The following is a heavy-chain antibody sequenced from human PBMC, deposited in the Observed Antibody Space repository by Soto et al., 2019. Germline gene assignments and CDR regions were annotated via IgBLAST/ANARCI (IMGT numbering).Heavy chain of an antibody. V-gene: IGHV4-34*01. Sequence: SETLSLTCAVYGGSFSGYYWSWTRQPPGKGLEWIGEINHSGSTNYNPSLKSRVTISVDTSKNQFSLKLSSVTAADTAVYYCARTGPKGYCSGGSCYPPRGYYGMDVWGQGTTVTVSS. D-gene: IGHD2-15*01. CDR1: GGSFSGYY. J-gene: IGHJ6*02. CDR2: INHSGST. CDR3: ARTGPKGYCSGGSCYPPRGYYGMDV.